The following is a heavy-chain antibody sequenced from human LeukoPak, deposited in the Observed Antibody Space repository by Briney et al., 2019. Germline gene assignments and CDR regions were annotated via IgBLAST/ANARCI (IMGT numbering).Heavy chain of an antibody. V-gene: IGHV3-30*02. CDR2: IRYDGSNK. J-gene: IGHJ4*02. Sequence: GGSLRLSCAASGFTFSSYAMSWVRQAPGKGLEWVAFIRYDGSNKYYADSVKGRFTISRDNSKNTLYLQMNSLRAEDTAVYYCAKFGRDIVVVPAAMEGVYYFDYWGQGTLVTVSS. CDR1: GFTFSSYA. D-gene: IGHD2-2*01. CDR3: AKFGRDIVVVPAAMEGVYYFDY.